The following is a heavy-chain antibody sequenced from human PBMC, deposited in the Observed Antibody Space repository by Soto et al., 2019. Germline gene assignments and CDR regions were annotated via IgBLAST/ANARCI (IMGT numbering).Heavy chain of an antibody. CDR1: GYTFTSYG. D-gene: IGHD3-3*01. J-gene: IGHJ5*02. Sequence: VKVSCKAAGYTFTSYGISWVRQAPGQGLEWIGWISAHSGNTNYAQHIQGRVTMTTDTSTSTAYMELRSLRSDDTAVYFCARGADFWSGYRWFDPWGQGTLVTVSS. CDR3: ARGADFWSGYRWFDP. V-gene: IGHV1-18*01. CDR2: ISAHSGNT.